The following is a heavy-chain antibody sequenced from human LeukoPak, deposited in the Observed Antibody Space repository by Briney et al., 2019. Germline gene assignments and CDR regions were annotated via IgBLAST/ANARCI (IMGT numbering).Heavy chain of an antibody. Sequence: SETLSLTCTVSGDSISSSSSYWGWIRQPPGKGLEWIGNIYYSGTTYSNPSLKSRVTISIDTSKNQFSLKLSSVTAADTAVYYCARHASAAAFFDYWGQGSLVTVSS. CDR2: IYYSGTT. CDR3: ARHASAAAFFDY. J-gene: IGHJ4*02. CDR1: GDSISSSSSY. V-gene: IGHV4-39*01. D-gene: IGHD6-13*01.